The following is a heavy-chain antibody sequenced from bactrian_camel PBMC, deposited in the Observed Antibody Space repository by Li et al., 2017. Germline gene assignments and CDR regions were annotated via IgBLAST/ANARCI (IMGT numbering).Heavy chain of an antibody. V-gene: IGHV3S1*01. J-gene: IGHJ6*01. CDR3: ATRLTYGSSWYPPEFAY. D-gene: IGHD6*01. Sequence: HVQLVESGGESVQPGGSLRLSCAASGFTLSSYRTYWVRQAPGKGLEWVSIINRGGTTYYADSVKGRFTISRDNAKNTLYLQMNSLKTEDTAVYYCATRLTYGSSWYPPEFAYWGQGTQVTVS. CDR2: IINRGGTT. CDR1: GFTLSSYR.